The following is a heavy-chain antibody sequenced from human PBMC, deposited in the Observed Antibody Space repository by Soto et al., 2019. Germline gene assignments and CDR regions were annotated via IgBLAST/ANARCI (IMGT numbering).Heavy chain of an antibody. CDR3: ARGSVGSGWKFDY. D-gene: IGHD3-22*01. CDR2: ISYSVAT. Sequence: SETLSLTCTVSGDSIRSYFWSWIRQPPGKGLEWIGYISYSVATNYNPSLKSRVTISVDTSKNQFSLKLNSVTAADTAVYYCARGSVGSGWKFDYWGQGTLVTVYS. V-gene: IGHV4-59*13. J-gene: IGHJ4*02. CDR1: GDSIRSYF.